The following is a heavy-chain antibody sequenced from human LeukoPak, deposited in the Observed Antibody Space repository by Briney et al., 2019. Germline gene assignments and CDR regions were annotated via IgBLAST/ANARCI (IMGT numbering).Heavy chain of an antibody. Sequence: SETLSLICTVSGGSISSYYWSWIRQPPGKGLEWIGGINHSGSTNYNPSLKSRVTISVDTSKNQFSLKLSSVTAADTAVYYCARETSIFGGEGGAFDIWGQGTMVTVSS. CDR1: GGSISSYY. D-gene: IGHD3-3*01. CDR3: ARETSIFGGEGGAFDI. J-gene: IGHJ3*02. V-gene: IGHV4-34*01. CDR2: INHSGST.